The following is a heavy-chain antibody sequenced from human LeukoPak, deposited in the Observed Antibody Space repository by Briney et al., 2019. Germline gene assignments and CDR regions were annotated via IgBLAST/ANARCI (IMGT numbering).Heavy chain of an antibody. D-gene: IGHD5-24*01. CDR3: ARWSGMATVTSDY. CDR1: GFTFSSHW. V-gene: IGHV3-74*01. CDR2: IVSDGSGA. Sequence: GGSLRLSCAASGFTFSSHWMHWVRQAPGKGLVWISRIVSDGSGATYVDSVKGRFTISRDNGKNSLYLQMNSLRAEDTAVYYCARWSGMATVTSDYWGQGTLVTVSS. J-gene: IGHJ4*02.